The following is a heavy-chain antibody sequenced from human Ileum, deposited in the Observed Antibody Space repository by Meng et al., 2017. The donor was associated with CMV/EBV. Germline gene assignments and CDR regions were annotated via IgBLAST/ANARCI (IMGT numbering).Heavy chain of an antibody. Sequence: LSLTCAASGFTFSSYSVNWVRQAPGKGLEGVSSFRSTSSYIYYADSVKGRFTISRDNAKNSLYLQMNSLRAEDTAVYYCARDLAMNGMDVWGQGTMVTVSS. CDR1: GFTFSSYS. J-gene: IGHJ6*02. D-gene: IGHD3-16*01. CDR2: FRSTSSYI. CDR3: ARDLAMNGMDV. V-gene: IGHV3-21*01.